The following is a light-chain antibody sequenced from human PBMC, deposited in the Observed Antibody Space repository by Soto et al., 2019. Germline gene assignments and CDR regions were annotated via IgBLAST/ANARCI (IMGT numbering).Light chain of an antibody. CDR3: SSYTSSSTLV. J-gene: IGLJ2*01. V-gene: IGLV2-14*01. CDR1: SSDVGGYNY. CDR2: DVS. Sequence: QSALTQPASVSGSPGQSITISCTGTSSDVGGYNYVSWYQQHPGKAPKLMIYDVSNRPSGFSNRFSGSKSGNTASLTISGLQAEDEADYYCSSYTSSSTLVFGGGTQLTVL.